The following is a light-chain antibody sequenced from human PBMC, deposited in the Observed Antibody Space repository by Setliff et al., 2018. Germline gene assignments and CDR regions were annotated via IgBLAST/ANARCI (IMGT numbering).Light chain of an antibody. V-gene: IGLV1-51*01. CDR1: SSNIGNNY. Sequence: QSALAQPPSVSAAPGQKVTISCSGSSSNIGNNYVSWYQQLPGAAPKLLIYDNNRPSGIPDRFSGSKSGTSATLGITGLQTGDEADYYCGAWDRSLSVYVFGTGTKVTVL. J-gene: IGLJ1*01. CDR3: GAWDRSLSVYV. CDR2: DNN.